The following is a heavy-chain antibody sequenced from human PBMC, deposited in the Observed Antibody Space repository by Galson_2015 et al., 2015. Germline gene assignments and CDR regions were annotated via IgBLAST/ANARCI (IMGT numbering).Heavy chain of an antibody. D-gene: IGHD6-19*01. CDR1: GYTFTSYD. V-gene: IGHV1-8*01. CDR3: AHSPYSSGWYEGFIFDY. Sequence: SVKVSCKASGYTFTSYDINWVRQATGQGLEWMGWMNPNSGNTGYAQKFQGRVTMTRNTSISTAYMELSSLRSVDTATYYCAHSPYSSGWYEGFIFDYWGQGTLVTVSS. J-gene: IGHJ4*02. CDR2: MNPNSGNT.